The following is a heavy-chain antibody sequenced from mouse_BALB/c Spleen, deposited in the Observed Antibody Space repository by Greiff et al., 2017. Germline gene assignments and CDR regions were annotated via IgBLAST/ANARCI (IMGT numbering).Heavy chain of an antibody. Sequence: EVQLQQSGAELVKPGASVKLSCTASGFNIKDTYMHWVKQRPEQGLEWIGRIDPANGNTKYDPKFQGKATITADTSSNPAYLQLSSLTSEDTAVYYCASRGAYYRYDGGYAMDYWGQGTSVTVSS. J-gene: IGHJ4*01. CDR3: ASRGAYYRYDGGYAMDY. V-gene: IGHV14-3*02. D-gene: IGHD2-14*01. CDR2: IDPANGNT. CDR1: GFNIKDTY.